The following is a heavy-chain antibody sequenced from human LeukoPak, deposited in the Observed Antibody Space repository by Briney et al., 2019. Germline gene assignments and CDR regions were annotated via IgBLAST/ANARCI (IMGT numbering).Heavy chain of an antibody. CDR3: ARAGNWFDP. Sequence: SETLSLTCTVSGGSISSYYWSWIRQPRGKGLEWIGYIYYSGSTNYNPSLKSRVTISVDTSKNQFSLKLSSVTAADTAVYYYARAGNWFDPWGQGTLVTVSS. D-gene: IGHD3-10*01. CDR1: GGSISSYY. CDR2: IYYSGST. J-gene: IGHJ5*02. V-gene: IGHV4-59*01.